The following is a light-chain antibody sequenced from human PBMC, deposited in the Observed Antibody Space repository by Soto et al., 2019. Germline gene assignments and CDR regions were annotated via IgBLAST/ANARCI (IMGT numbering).Light chain of an antibody. Sequence: QSVLTQPPSASGTPGQRVTISCSGSSSNIGSNTVNWYQQVPGTAPKLLIYRNNHRPSGVPDRFSAAKSCTSASLAISWLQSEDEAAYYCAVWDDIRNGVVFGGGTQLTVL. CDR3: AVWDDIRNGVV. CDR1: SSNIGSNT. CDR2: RNN. J-gene: IGLJ2*01. V-gene: IGLV1-44*01.